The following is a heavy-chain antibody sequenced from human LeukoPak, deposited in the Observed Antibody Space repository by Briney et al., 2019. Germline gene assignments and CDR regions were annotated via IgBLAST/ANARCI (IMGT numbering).Heavy chain of an antibody. CDR2: IYHSGST. D-gene: IGHD4/OR15-4a*01. V-gene: IGHV4-4*02. CDR1: GGSISSSNW. Sequence: PSGTLSLTCAVSGGSISSSNWWSWVRQPPGKGLEWIGEIYHSGSTNYNPSLKSRATISVDKSKNQFSLKLSSVTAADTAVYYCARVKGGAKDYYGMDVWGKGTTVTVSS. CDR3: ARVKGGAKDYYGMDV. J-gene: IGHJ6*04.